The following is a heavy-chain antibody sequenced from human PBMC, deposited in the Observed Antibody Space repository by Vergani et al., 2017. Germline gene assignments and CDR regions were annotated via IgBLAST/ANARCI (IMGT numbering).Heavy chain of an antibody. CDR3: ARRRHSGSYFWAPNWSDP. D-gene: IGHD3-10*01. J-gene: IGHJ5*02. V-gene: IGHV5-51*03. Sequence: EVQLIQSGTEVRKPGASLKISCMYSGDNFNNYWIGWVRQMPGKGMEWMAVIYPLNSETVYSPSFQGQVTISADKSINTAYLQWSSLKATDTAMYYCARRRHSGSYFWAPNWSDPWGQGTLVTVSS. CDR1: GDNFNNYW. CDR2: IYPLNSET.